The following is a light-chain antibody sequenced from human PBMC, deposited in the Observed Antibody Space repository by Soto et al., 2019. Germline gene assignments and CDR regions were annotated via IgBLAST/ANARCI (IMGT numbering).Light chain of an antibody. V-gene: IGKV1-33*01. CDR1: QDIRKY. J-gene: IGKJ3*01. CDR3: QHYDHLPPFT. CDR2: GAS. Sequence: DIQMTQSPSSLSASVGDRVTITCQASQDIRKYLSWYQQKPGRAPKFLIYGASNLETGVPSRFSGSGYGTDFTFTISSLQPEDIATYYCQHYDHLPPFTFGPGTKVAI.